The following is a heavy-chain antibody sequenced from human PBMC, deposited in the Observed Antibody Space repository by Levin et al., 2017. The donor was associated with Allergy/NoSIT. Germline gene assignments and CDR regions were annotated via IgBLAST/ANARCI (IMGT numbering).Heavy chain of an antibody. CDR1: GFTFSGFA. V-gene: IGHV3-30-3*01. J-gene: IGHJ3*02. Sequence: PGGSLRLSCAASGFTFSGFAMHWVRQAPGKGLEWVAVTSYDESNKLYTDSVKGRFTISRDNSKNTLYLQMHSLRAEDTAVYYCARTGQDAFDIWGQGTVVTVSS. CDR2: TSYDESNK. CDR3: ARTGQDAFDI.